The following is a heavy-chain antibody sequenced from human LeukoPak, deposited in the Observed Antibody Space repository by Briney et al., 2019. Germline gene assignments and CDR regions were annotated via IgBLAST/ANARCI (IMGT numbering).Heavy chain of an antibody. J-gene: IGHJ4*02. Sequence: ASVKVSCKASGGTFSSYAISWVRQAPGQGLEWMGRIIPIFGTANYAQKFQGRVTITTDESTSTAYMELSSLRSEDTAVYYCARAARAGTYSFDYWGQGTLVTVSS. CDR1: GGTFSSYA. D-gene: IGHD6-19*01. CDR2: IIPIFGTA. V-gene: IGHV1-69*05. CDR3: ARAARAGTYSFDY.